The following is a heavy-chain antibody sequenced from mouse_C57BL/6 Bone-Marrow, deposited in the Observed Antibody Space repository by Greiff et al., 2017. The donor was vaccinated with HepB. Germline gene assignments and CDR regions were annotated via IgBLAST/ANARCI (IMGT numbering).Heavy chain of an antibody. CDR3: ARSITTVVDFDY. CDR1: GYSFTGYY. V-gene: IGHV1-42*01. CDR2: INPSTGGT. J-gene: IGHJ2*01. Sequence: VQLQQSGPELVKPGASVKISCKASGYSFTGYYMNWVKQSPEKSLEWIGEINPSTGGTTYNQKFKAKATLTVDKSSSTAYMQLKSLTSEDSAVYYCARSITTVVDFDYWGKGTTLTVSS. D-gene: IGHD1-1*01.